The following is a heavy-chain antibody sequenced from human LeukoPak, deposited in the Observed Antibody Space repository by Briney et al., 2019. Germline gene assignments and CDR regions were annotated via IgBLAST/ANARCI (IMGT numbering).Heavy chain of an antibody. Sequence: SEPLSLTCTVSGGSISSYYWSWIRQPPGKGLEWIGYIYYSGSTNYNPSLKSRVTISVDTSKNQFSLKLSSVTAADTAVYYCARGDTAMVTPFDYWGQGTLVTVSS. V-gene: IGHV4-59*01. D-gene: IGHD5-18*01. CDR2: IYYSGST. J-gene: IGHJ4*02. CDR1: GGSISSYY. CDR3: ARGDTAMVTPFDY.